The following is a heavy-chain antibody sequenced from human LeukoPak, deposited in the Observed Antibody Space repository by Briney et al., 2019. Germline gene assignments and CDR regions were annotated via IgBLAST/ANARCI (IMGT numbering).Heavy chain of an antibody. CDR2: IKQDGSEK. J-gene: IGHJ3*02. D-gene: IGHD5-24*01. Sequence: GGSLRLSCAASGFTFSSYWMSWVRQAPGKGLEWVANIKQDGSEKYYVDSVKGRFTISRDNAKNSLYLQMNSLRAEDTAVYYCARGIWLHPDAFDIWGQGTMVTVSS. CDR1: GFTFSSYW. CDR3: ARGIWLHPDAFDI. V-gene: IGHV3-7*01.